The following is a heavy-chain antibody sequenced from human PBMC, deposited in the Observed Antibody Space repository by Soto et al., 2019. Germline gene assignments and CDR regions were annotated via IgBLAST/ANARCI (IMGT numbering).Heavy chain of an antibody. V-gene: IGHV4-30-4*01. D-gene: IGHD1-26*01. J-gene: IGHJ4*02. CDR1: GGSIRNGDYY. CDR3: VTVNLVGAAYYFDY. CDR2: VYYSGTT. Sequence: PSETLSLTCTVSGGSIRNGDYYWGWIRQPPGKSLEWIGYVYYSGTTYSHPSLNSRVSISVDTSENQFSLRLTSVTAADTAVYYCVTVNLVGAAYYFDYWGPGTLVTVSS.